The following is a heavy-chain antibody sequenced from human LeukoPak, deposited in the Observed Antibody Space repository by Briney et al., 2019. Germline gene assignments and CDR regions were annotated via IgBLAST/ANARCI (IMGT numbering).Heavy chain of an antibody. CDR2: ISYDGSNK. CDR1: GFTFSSYA. J-gene: IGHJ4*02. D-gene: IGHD5-12*01. CDR3: ARGRGYDGFDY. Sequence: GGSLRLSCAASGFTFSSYAMHWVRQAPGKGLEWVAVISYDGSNKYYADSVKGRFTISRDNSKNTLYLQMNSLRAEDTAVYYCARGRGYDGFDYWGQGTLVTVSS. V-gene: IGHV3-30-3*01.